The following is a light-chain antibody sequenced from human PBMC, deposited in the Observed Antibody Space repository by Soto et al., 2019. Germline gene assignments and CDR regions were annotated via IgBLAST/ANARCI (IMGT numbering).Light chain of an antibody. V-gene: IGKV1-39*01. Sequence: DIQMTQSPSPLSASVGARVTVTCRASQSISRYLNWYQQKPGNAPKLLIYAASNLQSGVPSRFSGSGSGTDFTLTISRLHPEEFATYFCQQSHTPPLTFGGGTKVEIK. CDR2: AAS. CDR3: QQSHTPPLT. J-gene: IGKJ4*01. CDR1: QSISRY.